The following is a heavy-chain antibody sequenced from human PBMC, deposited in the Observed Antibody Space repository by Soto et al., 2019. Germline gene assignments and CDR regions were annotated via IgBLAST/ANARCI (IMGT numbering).Heavy chain of an antibody. V-gene: IGHV1-3*01. CDR3: ARDRMGDIAVAAELDY. Sequence: QVQLVQSGAEVKKPGASVKVSCKASGYTFTSYAMHWVRQAPGQRLEWMGWINAGNGNTKYSQKFQGRVTITRDTSASTAYMELSSLRSEDTAVYYCARDRMGDIAVAAELDYWGQGTLVTVSS. D-gene: IGHD6-19*01. CDR1: GYTFTSYA. J-gene: IGHJ4*02. CDR2: INAGNGNT.